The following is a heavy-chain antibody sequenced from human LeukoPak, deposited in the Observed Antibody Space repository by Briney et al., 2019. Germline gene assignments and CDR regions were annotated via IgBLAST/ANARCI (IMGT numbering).Heavy chain of an antibody. CDR2: IYSGGST. J-gene: IGHJ4*02. CDR1: GFIFSNYA. V-gene: IGHV3-53*01. D-gene: IGHD3-22*01. CDR3: ARFDSSGYRSIDY. Sequence: GGSLRLSCATSGFIFSNYAVNWVRQAPGKGLEWVSVIYSGGSTYYADSVKGRFTISRDKSKNKLYLQMNSLRAEDTAVYYCARFDSSGYRSIDYWGQGTLVTVSS.